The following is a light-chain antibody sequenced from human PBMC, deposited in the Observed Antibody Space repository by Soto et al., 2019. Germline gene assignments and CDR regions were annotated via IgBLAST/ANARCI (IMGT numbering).Light chain of an antibody. CDR1: KGIRND. V-gene: IGKV1-6*01. J-gene: IGKJ3*01. Sequence: IQMTQSPSSLSASVGDRVTITCRASKGIRNDVDWFQQNPGKAPKLLIYAASNLQSRVPARFSGSGSGTDFTLTISSLQPEDFATYYCLQKYFYPFTFGPGTKVDIK. CDR3: LQKYFYPFT. CDR2: AAS.